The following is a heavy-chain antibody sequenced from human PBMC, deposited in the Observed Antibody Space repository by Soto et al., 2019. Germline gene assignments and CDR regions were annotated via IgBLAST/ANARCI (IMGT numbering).Heavy chain of an antibody. D-gene: IGHD1-26*01. CDR3: AKKTLYIGASSEGWGVFAF. J-gene: IGHJ4*02. Sequence: PSETLSLTCTVSGGSISSSSYYWGWIRQPPGKGLEWIGSIYYSGNTYYNPSLKSRVTISVDTSKNQFSLKLSSVTAADTAVYYCAKKTLYIGASSEGWGVFAFGARGTLVPVSA. V-gene: IGHV4-39*01. CDR1: GGSISSSSYY. CDR2: IYYSGNT.